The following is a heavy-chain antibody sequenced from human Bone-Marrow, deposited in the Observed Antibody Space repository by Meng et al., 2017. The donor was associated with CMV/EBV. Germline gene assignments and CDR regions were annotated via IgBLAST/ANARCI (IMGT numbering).Heavy chain of an antibody. CDR3: ARGGKGGCSSTSCYYYGMDV. D-gene: IGHD2-2*01. CDR1: GFTFNLYT. J-gene: IGHJ6*02. V-gene: IGHV3-30*02. CDR2: IRYDGSNK. Sequence: GESLKISCAASGFTFNLYTMVWVRQAPGKGLEWVAFIRYDGSNKYYADSVKGRFTISRDNSKNTLYLQMNSLRAEDTAVYYCARGGKGGCSSTSCYYYGMDVWGQGTTVTVSS.